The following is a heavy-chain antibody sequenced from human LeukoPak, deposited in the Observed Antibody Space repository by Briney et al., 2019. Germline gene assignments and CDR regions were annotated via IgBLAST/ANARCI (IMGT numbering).Heavy chain of an antibody. CDR2: ISDSGGNT. J-gene: IGHJ4*02. CDR3: AKELRSISATTGFDY. Sequence: GGPLRLSCAASGFTFSNFHMTWVRQSPGKGLEWVSAISDSGGNTWYADSVKGRFTISRDNSKNTVYLQMNSLRAEDTAVYYCAKELRSISATTGFDYWGQGTLVTVSS. V-gene: IGHV3-23*01. CDR1: GFTFSNFH. D-gene: IGHD1-20*01.